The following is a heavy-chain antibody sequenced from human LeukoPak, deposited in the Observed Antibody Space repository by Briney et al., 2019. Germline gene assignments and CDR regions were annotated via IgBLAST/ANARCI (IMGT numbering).Heavy chain of an antibody. J-gene: IGHJ6*02. CDR1: GYSFTRYW. CDR2: IYPGDSDT. D-gene: IGHD3-3*01. Sequence: GESLKISCKGSGYSFTRYWIGWVRQMPGKGLEWMGIIYPGDSDTRYSPSFQGQVTISADKSISTAYLQWSSLKASDTAMYYCARLNAGRFLEWLLSPAYYYYGMDVWGQGTTVTVSS. CDR3: ARLNAGRFLEWLLSPAYYYYGMDV. V-gene: IGHV5-51*01.